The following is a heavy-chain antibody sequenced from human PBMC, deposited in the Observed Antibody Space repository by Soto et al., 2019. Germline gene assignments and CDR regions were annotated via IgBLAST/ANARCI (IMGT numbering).Heavy chain of an antibody. J-gene: IGHJ6*02. D-gene: IGHD3-22*01. V-gene: IGHV3-7*05. CDR3: AREQFYYDSSGTGVPYYYGMDV. CDR1: GFTFSSYW. CDR2: IKQDGSEK. Sequence: GGSLRLSCAASGFTFSSYWMSWVRQAPGKGLEWVANIKQDGSEKYYVDSVKGRFTISRDNAKNSLYLQMNSLRAEDTAVYYCAREQFYYDSSGTGVPYYYGMDVWGQGTTVTVSS.